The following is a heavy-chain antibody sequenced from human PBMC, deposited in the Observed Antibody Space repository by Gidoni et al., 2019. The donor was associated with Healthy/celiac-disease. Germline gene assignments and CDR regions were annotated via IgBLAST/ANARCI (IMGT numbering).Heavy chain of an antibody. CDR1: GGSFSGCY. Sequence: QVQLQQWGAGLLKPSETLSLTCAVHGGSFSGCYWSWIRQPPGKGLEWIWEINHSGSTNYNPSLKSRVTISVDTSKNQFSLKLSSVTAADTAVNYCARGVKYSSSWYDYYYYYGMDVWGQGTTVTVSS. J-gene: IGHJ6*02. CDR2: INHSGST. D-gene: IGHD6-13*01. CDR3: ARGVKYSSSWYDYYYYYGMDV. V-gene: IGHV4-34*01.